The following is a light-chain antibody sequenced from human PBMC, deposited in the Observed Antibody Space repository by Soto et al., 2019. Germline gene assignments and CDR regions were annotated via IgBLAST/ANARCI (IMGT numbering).Light chain of an antibody. CDR2: DVS. CDR3: HQRYNWPRVT. CDR1: QSVSNNY. J-gene: IGKJ5*01. V-gene: IGKV3-11*01. Sequence: EIVLTQSPATLSLSPWERATLSCRASQSVSNNYLAWYQQKPGQPPRLLIYDVSNRATGIPARFSGSGSGTDFTLTITSLEPEDFAVYFCHQRYNWPRVTFGQGTRLEIK.